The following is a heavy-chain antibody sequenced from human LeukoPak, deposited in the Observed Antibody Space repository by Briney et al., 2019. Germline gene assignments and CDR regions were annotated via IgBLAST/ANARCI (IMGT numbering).Heavy chain of an antibody. J-gene: IGHJ6*02. CDR1: GFTFNNYV. Sequence: PGGSLRLSCAASGFTFNNYVMTWVRQAPGKGLESVASISDTGGNTYYADPVKGRFTISRDNSKNTLYLQMNSLRAEDSAVYYCAKILQQHLHSYYYGMDVSGQGTTVTVSS. CDR3: AKILQQHLHSYYYGMDV. D-gene: IGHD6-13*01. V-gene: IGHV3-23*01. CDR2: ISDTGGNT.